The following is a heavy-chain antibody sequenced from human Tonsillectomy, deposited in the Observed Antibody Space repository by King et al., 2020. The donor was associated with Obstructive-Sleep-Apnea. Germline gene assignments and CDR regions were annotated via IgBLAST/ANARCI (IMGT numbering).Heavy chain of an antibody. V-gene: IGHV3-48*04. Sequence: VQLVESGGGLVQPGGSLRLSCAASGFTVGSSSMNWVRQAPGKGLEWVSYIMSNSSTIYYADSVRGRFTISRDNAKNSLHLQMNSLRVEDTAVYYCVRGTSYWGQGTLVTVSS. J-gene: IGHJ4*02. CDR3: VRGTSY. D-gene: IGHD1-14*01. CDR2: IMSNSSTI. CDR1: GFTVGSSS.